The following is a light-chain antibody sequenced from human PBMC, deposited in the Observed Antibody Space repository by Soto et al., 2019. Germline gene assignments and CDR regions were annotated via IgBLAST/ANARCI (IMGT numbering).Light chain of an antibody. Sequence: EVVLTQSPATLSLSTEDRATLSCRASQSVSIDFAWYQPKPGQVPRLLIYDASNRATGIPARFIGSGSGTDFTLTISSLEPEDFSFYTCPHRHSFDPGTKVDIK. CDR2: DAS. V-gene: IGKV3-11*01. CDR3: PHRHS. CDR1: QSVSID. J-gene: IGKJ3*01.